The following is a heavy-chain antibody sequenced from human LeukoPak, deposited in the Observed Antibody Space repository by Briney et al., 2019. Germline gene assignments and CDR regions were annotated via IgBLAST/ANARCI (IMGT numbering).Heavy chain of an antibody. J-gene: IGHJ4*02. CDR1: GFTFSSYG. Sequence: PGGSLKLSCAASGFTFSSYGMHWVRQAPGKGLEWVAFIRYDGSNKYYADSVKGRFTISRDNSKNTLYLQMNSLRAEDTAVYYCAKTPKTRHGDYVDYWGQGTLVTVSS. CDR3: AKTPKTRHGDYVDY. V-gene: IGHV3-30*02. CDR2: IRYDGSNK. D-gene: IGHD4-17*01.